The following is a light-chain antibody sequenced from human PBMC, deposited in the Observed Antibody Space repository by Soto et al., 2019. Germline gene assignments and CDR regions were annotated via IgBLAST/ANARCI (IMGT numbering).Light chain of an antibody. CDR1: QTISTW. CDR3: QQCTNTNNPWM. J-gene: IGKJ1*01. V-gene: IGKV1-5*01. CDR2: DAS. Sequence: DIQVTQSPPTLSASVGDRVTITCRASQTISTWLAWYQQKPGKAPKLLVYDASTLQSGVASRFSGSGSGTEFTLIISGLQPDDSATYYCQQCTNTNNPWMFGQGTKVDIK.